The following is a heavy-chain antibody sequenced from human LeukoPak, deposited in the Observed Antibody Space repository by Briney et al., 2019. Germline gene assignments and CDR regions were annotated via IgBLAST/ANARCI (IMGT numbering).Heavy chain of an antibody. V-gene: IGHV1-24*01. CDR1: GYTLTELS. CDR3: ARNLLSMVRGGTYMDV. D-gene: IGHD3-10*01. Sequence: ASVKVSCKVSGYTLTELSMHWVRQAPGKGLEWMGGFDPEDGETIYAQKFQGRVTMTTDTSTSTAYMELRSLRSDDTAVYYCARNLLSMVRGGTYMDVWGKGTTVTISS. CDR2: FDPEDGET. J-gene: IGHJ6*03.